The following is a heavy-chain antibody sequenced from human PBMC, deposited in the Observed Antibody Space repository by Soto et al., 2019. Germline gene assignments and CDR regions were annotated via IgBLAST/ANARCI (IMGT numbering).Heavy chain of an antibody. D-gene: IGHD2-15*01. CDR2: ISYDGNNK. CDR3: ARAGCDGGTCYTLVGLRYGMDV. V-gene: IGHV3-30-3*01. CDR1: GFTFSNYA. Sequence: GGSLVLSCAPSGFTFSNYAMYWGRQAPGKGLEWVAVISYDGNNKYYADSVKGRFTISRDNSKNTLYLQMNSLRAADTAVYYCARAGCDGGTCYTLVGLRYGMDVWGQGTTVTVSS. J-gene: IGHJ6*02.